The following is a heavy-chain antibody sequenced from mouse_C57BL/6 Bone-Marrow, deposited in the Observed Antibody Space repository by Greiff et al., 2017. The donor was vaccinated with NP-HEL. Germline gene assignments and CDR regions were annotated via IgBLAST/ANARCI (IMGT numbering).Heavy chain of an antibody. D-gene: IGHD2-10*02. CDR1: GFTFSSYA. J-gene: IGHJ3*01. V-gene: IGHV5-4*03. CDR2: ISDGGSYT. Sequence: EVMLVESGGGLVKPGGSLKLSCAASGFTFSSYAMSWVRQTPEKRLEWVATISDGGSYTYYPDNVKGRFTISRDNAKNNLYLQMSHLKSEDTAMYYCARGQRVWSAYWGQGTLVTASA. CDR3: ARGQRVWSAY.